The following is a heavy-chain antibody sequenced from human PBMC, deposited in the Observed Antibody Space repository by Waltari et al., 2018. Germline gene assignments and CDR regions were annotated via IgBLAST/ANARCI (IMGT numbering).Heavy chain of an antibody. Sequence: EVQLVESGGGLVKPGGSLRLSCAASGFTFSSYSMNWVRQAPGKGLACCLSIRRSSNYKFYADEGKGRFTIYRDNAKNSLYLQMNSLRAEDTAVYYFARVSSVSDYWGQGTLVTVSS. D-gene: IGHD3-16*01. J-gene: IGHJ4*02. CDR3: ARVSSVSDY. CDR1: GFTFSSYS. V-gene: IGHV3-21*01. CDR2: IRRSSNYK.